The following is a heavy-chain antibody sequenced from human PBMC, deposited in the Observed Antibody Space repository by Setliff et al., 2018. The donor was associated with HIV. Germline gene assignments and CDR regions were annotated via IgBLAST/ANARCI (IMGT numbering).Heavy chain of an antibody. Sequence: ASVKVSCKTFGYRFTDFYVNWVRQAPGQGLEWMGWINPKSGATKNAQKFQGRVTMTRDTSITTTYMELSSLSSDDTAVYYCARTASVTMIRGSLRPWGQGTLVTVSS. D-gene: IGHD3-10*01. V-gene: IGHV1-2*02. CDR2: INPKSGAT. J-gene: IGHJ5*02. CDR1: GYRFTDFY. CDR3: ARTASVTMIRGSLRP.